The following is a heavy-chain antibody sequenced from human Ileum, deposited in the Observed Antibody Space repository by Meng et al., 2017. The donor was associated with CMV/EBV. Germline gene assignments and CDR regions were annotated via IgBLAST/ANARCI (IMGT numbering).Heavy chain of an antibody. CDR1: GYSFINYF. CDR2: INVYNGNT. J-gene: IGHJ5*02. Sequence: CKASGYSFINYFISWVRQAPGKGLEWMGWINVYNGNTKYAQNFHGRVVLTTDIVTTTAYMELRSLRSDDTAVYYCARVEVTAGGWFDPWGQGTLVTVSS. CDR3: ARVEVTAGGWFDP. D-gene: IGHD2-21*02. V-gene: IGHV1-18*01.